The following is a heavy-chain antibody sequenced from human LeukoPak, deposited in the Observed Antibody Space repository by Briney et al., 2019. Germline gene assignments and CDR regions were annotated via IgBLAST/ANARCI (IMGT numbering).Heavy chain of an antibody. D-gene: IGHD3-16*01. CDR3: ARDLSFGGGP. J-gene: IGHJ5*02. CDR1: GLTFSNYW. CDR2: IKHDGSEK. Sequence: GGSLRLSCAASGLTFSNYWMSWVRQGPGKGLEWVANIKHDGSEKYYIDSVKGRFTISRDNAKNSVYLQMNRLRAEDTAVYYCARDLSFGGGPWGQGTLVTVSS. V-gene: IGHV3-7*01.